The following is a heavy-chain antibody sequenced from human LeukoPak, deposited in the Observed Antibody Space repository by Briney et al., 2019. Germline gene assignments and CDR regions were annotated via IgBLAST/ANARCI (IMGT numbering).Heavy chain of an antibody. CDR1: GYTFTSYY. CDR3: ARTYSSGWYFDY. CDR2: INPSGGST. V-gene: IGHV1-46*01. J-gene: IGHJ4*02. D-gene: IGHD6-19*01. Sequence: GASVKVSCMASGYTFTSYYMHGVRQAPGQGLEWMGIINPSGGSTSYAQKFQGRVTMTRDTSTSTVYMELSSLRSEDTAVYYCARTYSSGWYFDYWGQGTLVTVSS.